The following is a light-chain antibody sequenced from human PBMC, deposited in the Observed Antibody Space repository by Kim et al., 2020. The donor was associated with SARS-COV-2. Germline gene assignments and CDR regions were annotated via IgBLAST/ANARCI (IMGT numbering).Light chain of an antibody. CDR2: TNT. Sequence: QRITISCSGSNSNIGSNSVNWYRQLPGTAPRLLIYTNTQRPSGVPDRISGSKSGTSASLAISGLQSEDEADYYCAAWDDSLNGYVVFGGGTQLTVL. V-gene: IGLV1-44*01. CDR3: AAWDDSLNGYVV. J-gene: IGLJ2*01. CDR1: NSNIGSNS.